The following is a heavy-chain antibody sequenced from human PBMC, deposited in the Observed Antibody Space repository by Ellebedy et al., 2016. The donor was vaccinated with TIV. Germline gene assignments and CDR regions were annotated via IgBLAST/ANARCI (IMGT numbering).Heavy chain of an antibody. CDR2: ISSSSSYI. Sequence: GESLKISCAASGFTFSSYSMNWVRQAPGKGLEWVSSISSSSSYIYYADSVKGRFTISRDNAKNSLYLQMNSLRAEDTAVYYCARVDHTDAFDIWGQGTMVTVSS. J-gene: IGHJ3*02. CDR1: GFTFSSYS. D-gene: IGHD1-14*01. CDR3: ARVDHTDAFDI. V-gene: IGHV3-21*01.